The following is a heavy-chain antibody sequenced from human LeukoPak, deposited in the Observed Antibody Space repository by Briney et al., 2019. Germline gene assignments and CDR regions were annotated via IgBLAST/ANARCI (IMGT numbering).Heavy chain of an antibody. CDR1: GFTFSSYS. V-gene: IGHV3-21*01. D-gene: IGHD3-22*01. Sequence: GGSLRLSCAASGFTFSSYSMNWVRQAPGKGLEWVSSISSSSYIYYADSVKGRFTISRDNAKNSLYLQMNSLRAEDTAVYYCAKSGEYSSGYSDAFDIWGQGTMVTVSS. J-gene: IGHJ3*02. CDR3: AKSGEYSSGYSDAFDI. CDR2: ISSSSYI.